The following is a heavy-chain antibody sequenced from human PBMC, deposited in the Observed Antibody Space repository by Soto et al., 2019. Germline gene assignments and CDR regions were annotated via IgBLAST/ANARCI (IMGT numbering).Heavy chain of an antibody. CDR1: GYTFTSYA. Sequence: SCKASGYTFTSYAMSWVRQAPGKGLEWVSAISGSGGSTYYADSVKGRFTISRDNSKNTLYLQMNSLRAEDTAVYYCAKDGGYSYGYSPRYYYGMDFWGQGTMVTVSS. D-gene: IGHD5-18*01. V-gene: IGHV3-23*01. CDR2: ISGSGGST. J-gene: IGHJ6*02. CDR3: AKDGGYSYGYSPRYYYGMDF.